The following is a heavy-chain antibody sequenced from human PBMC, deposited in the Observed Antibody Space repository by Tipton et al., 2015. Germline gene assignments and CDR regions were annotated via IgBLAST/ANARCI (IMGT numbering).Heavy chain of an antibody. CDR2: IHPSDSET. CDR1: GYTFSNHW. J-gene: IGHJ4*02. V-gene: IGHV5-51*01. Sequence: QLVQSGGEVKKPGESLKISCKVSGYTFSNHWIGWVRQMPGKGLEWVGIIHPSDSETRYSPSFEDQVTISADRSINTAYLQWSSLKASDTAMYYCATIEAPSPQGSDHWGQGTLVTVSS. CDR3: ATIEAPSPQGSDH.